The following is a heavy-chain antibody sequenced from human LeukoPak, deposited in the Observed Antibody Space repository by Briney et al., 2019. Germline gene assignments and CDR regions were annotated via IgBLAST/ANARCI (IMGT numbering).Heavy chain of an antibody. D-gene: IGHD2-15*01. Sequence: SQTLSLTCTVSGGSISSGSYYWSWIRQPAGKGLEWIGRIYTSGSTNYNPSLKSRVTISVDTSKNQFSLKLSSVTAADTAVYYCARGVSCSGGSCYSSYRFDPWGQGTLVTVSS. CDR2: IYTSGST. V-gene: IGHV4-61*02. J-gene: IGHJ5*02. CDR1: GGSISSGSYY. CDR3: ARGVSCSGGSCYSSYRFDP.